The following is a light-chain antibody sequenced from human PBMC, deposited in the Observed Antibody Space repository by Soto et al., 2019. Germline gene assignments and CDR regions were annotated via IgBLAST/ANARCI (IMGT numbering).Light chain of an antibody. CDR2: GAS. CDR3: QQYGVSPL. Sequence: EIVLTQSPGTLSLSPGERATLSCSASQGISSSNLAWYQQKAGQAPRLLIYGASSRATGIPDRFSGSGSGTDFTLTISRLEPEDFAVYYCQQYGVSPLFGQGTKVEIK. J-gene: IGKJ1*01. CDR1: QGISSSN. V-gene: IGKV3-20*01.